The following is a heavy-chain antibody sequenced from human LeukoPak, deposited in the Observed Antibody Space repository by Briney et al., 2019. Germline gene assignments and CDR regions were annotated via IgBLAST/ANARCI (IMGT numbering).Heavy chain of an antibody. CDR3: ARGGDIVVVPAAIIGY. CDR1: GYTFTSYY. D-gene: IGHD2-2*02. V-gene: IGHV1-2*02. Sequence: GASVKVSCKASGYTFTSYYMHWVRQAPGQGLEWMGWINPNSGGTNYAQKFQGRVTMTRDTSISTAYMELSRLRSDDTAVYYCARGGDIVVVPAAIIGYWGQGTLVTVSS. J-gene: IGHJ4*02. CDR2: INPNSGGT.